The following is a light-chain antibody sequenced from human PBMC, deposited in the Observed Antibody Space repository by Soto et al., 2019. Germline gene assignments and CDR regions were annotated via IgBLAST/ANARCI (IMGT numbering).Light chain of an antibody. CDR1: SSDIGAGYA. V-gene: IGLV1-40*01. CDR3: QSSDISRSSEV. Sequence: QSVLTQPPSVSGAPGQRVTISCNGSSSDIGAGYAVHWYQQLPGTAPKLLIYGDNNRPSGVADRFSGAKSGTSASLAITGLQAEDEAAYYYQSSDISRSSEVFGGGTKLTVL. J-gene: IGLJ2*01. CDR2: GDN.